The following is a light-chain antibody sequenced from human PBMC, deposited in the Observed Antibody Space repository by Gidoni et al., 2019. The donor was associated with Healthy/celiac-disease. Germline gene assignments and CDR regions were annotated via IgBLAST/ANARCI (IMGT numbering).Light chain of an antibody. Sequence: DIVMTQSPDSLAVSLGERATINCKYSQSVLYSSKNKNYLAWYQQKPGQPPKLLIYWASTRESGVPDRFSGRGSGTDFTLTISSLQAEDVAVYYCQQYYSTPITFGQGPRLELK. J-gene: IGKJ5*01. CDR1: QSVLYSSKNKNY. V-gene: IGKV4-1*01. CDR2: WAS. CDR3: QQYYSTPIT.